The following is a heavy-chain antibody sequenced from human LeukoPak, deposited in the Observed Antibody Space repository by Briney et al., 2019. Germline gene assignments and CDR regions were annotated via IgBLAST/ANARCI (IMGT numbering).Heavy chain of an antibody. CDR1: GGSISSSSYY. CDR3: AKDYPTHSSGHTLYYFDY. Sequence: SETLSLTCTVSGGSISSSSYYWGWIRQPPGKGLEWIGSIYYSGSTYYNPSLKRRVTISIDTSKNQFSLKLSSVTAADTAVYYCAKDYPTHSSGHTLYYFDYWGQGTLVTVSS. J-gene: IGHJ4*02. D-gene: IGHD6-19*01. CDR2: IYYSGST. V-gene: IGHV4-39*07.